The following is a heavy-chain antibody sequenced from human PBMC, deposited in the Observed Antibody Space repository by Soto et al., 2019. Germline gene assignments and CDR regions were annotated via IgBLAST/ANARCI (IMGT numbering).Heavy chain of an antibody. D-gene: IGHD1-1*01. J-gene: IGHJ6*04. V-gene: IGHV2-5*02. CDR2: LYWDDTR. Sequence: QITLKESSPTLVKPTQTLTLTCSFSGFSLYTGGVGVGWIRQPPGKALEWLALLYWDDTRRYNPSLKNTLTIAKDTSENQVVLTVTDMVPVDTGTYFCAHYTTDTYFDVWGKGATVPVSS. CDR1: GFSLYTGGVG. CDR3: AHYTTDTYFDV.